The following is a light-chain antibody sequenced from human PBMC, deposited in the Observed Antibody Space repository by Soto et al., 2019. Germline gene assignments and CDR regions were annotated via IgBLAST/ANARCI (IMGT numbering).Light chain of an antibody. Sequence: SVLTQPRPVSGAPGQSVTISCTGTSSDIGGYNYVSWYQQHPGKAPKLMIYDVTKRPSGVPNRFSGSKSGNTASLTISGLQADDEADYYCCSHAGSYTFYVFGTGTKVTVL. CDR1: SSDIGGYNY. J-gene: IGLJ1*01. V-gene: IGLV2-11*01. CDR3: CSHAGSYTFYV. CDR2: DVT.